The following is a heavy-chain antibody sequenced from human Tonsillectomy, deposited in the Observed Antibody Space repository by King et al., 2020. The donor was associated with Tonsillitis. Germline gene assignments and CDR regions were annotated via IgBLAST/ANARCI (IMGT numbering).Heavy chain of an antibody. CDR3: CGGGFSWVQH. D-gene: IGHD1-26*01. CDR1: GGSISSGGYY. J-gene: IGHJ1*01. CDR2: IYYSGST. V-gene: IGHV4-31*03. Sequence: QLQESGPGLVKPSQTLSLTCTVSGGSISSGGYYWSWIRQHPGKGLEWIGYIYYSGSTYYNPSLKSRVTISVDTSKKQFSLKPSSVTAADTAVYYCCGGGFSWVQHWGQGTLVTVSS.